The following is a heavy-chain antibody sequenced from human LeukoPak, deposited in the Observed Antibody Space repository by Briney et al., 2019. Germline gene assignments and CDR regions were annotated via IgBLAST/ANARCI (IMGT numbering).Heavy chain of an antibody. V-gene: IGHV1-2*02. Sequence: RASVKVSCKASGYTFTGYHMHWVRQAPGQGLEWMGWINPNSGGTNYAQKFQGRVTMTRDTSISTAYMELSRLRSDDTAVYYCASLLTTGGTYYFDYWGQGTLVTVSS. D-gene: IGHD4/OR15-4a*01. J-gene: IGHJ4*02. CDR2: INPNSGGT. CDR3: ASLLTTGGTYYFDY. CDR1: GYTFTGYH.